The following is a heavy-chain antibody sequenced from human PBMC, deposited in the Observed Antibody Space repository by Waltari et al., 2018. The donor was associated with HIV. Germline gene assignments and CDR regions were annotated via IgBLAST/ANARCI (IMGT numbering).Heavy chain of an antibody. J-gene: IGHJ6*02. CDR3: ASRYSTSWKRDYYYGMDV. Sequence: QVQLQQWGAGLLKPSETLSLTCAVYGGSFRGYYCSWIRQHPGQGLEWIGEINHSGSTNYNPSLKSRVTISIDTSKNQFSLKLSSVTAADTAVYYCASRYSTSWKRDYYYGMDVWGQGTTVTVSS. D-gene: IGHD6-13*01. CDR2: INHSGST. CDR1: GGSFRGYY. V-gene: IGHV4-34*01.